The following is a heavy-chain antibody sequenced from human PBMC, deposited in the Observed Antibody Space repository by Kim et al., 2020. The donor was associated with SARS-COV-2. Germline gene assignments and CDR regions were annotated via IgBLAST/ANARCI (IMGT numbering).Heavy chain of an antibody. J-gene: IGHJ5*02. CDR3: AKNFLRMVRGMNSPWFDP. CDR2: ISYDGSNK. V-gene: IGHV3-30*18. D-gene: IGHD3-10*01. CDR1: GFTFSSYG. Sequence: GGSLRLSCAASGFTFSSYGMHWVRQAPGKGLEWVAVISYDGSNKYYADSVKGRFTISRDNSKNTLYLQMNSLRAEDTAVYYCAKNFLRMVRGMNSPWFDPWGQGTLVTVSS.